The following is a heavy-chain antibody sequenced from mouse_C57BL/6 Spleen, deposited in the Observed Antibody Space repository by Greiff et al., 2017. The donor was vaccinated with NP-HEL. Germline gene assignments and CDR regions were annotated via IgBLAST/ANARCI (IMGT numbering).Heavy chain of an antibody. CDR1: GFTFSSYA. J-gene: IGHJ3*01. CDR2: ISDGGSYT. D-gene: IGHD2-5*01. V-gene: IGHV5-4*03. Sequence: EVKLVESGGGLVKPGGSLKLSCAASGFTFSSYAMSWVRQTPEKRLEWVATISDGGSYTYYPDNVKGRFTISRDNAKNNLYLQMSHLKSEDTAMYYCARVSNSFAYWGQGTLVTVSA. CDR3: ARVSNSFAY.